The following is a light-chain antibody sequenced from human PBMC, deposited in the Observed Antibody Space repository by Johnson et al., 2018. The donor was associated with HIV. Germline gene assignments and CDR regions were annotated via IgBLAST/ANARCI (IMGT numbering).Light chain of an antibody. V-gene: IGLV1-51*02. CDR3: GTWDSSLSAGV. CDR1: SSNIGNNY. CDR2: ENN. Sequence: QLVFTQPPSVSAAPGQKVTISCSGSSSNIGNNYVSWYQQLPGTAPKLLIYENNKRPSGIPDRFSGSKSGTSATLGITGLQTGDEADYYCGTWDSSLSAGVFGTGTNVTVL. J-gene: IGLJ1*01.